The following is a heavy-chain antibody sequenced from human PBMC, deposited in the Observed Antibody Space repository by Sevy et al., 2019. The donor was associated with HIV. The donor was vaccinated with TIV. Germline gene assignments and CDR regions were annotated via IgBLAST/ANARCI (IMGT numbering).Heavy chain of an antibody. J-gene: IGHJ6*03. CDR2: ISSSTSTI. CDR1: GFTFSSYN. D-gene: IGHD3-22*01. CDR3: ARNSYYYDSSGYYFHYMDV. Sequence: GGSLRLSCAASGFTFSSYNMNWVRQAPGKGLEWVSYISSSTSTIYYEDSVKGRFTISRDNARNSLYLQMNSLRDEDTAFYYCARNSYYYDSSGYYFHYMDVWGKGTTVTVSS. V-gene: IGHV3-48*02.